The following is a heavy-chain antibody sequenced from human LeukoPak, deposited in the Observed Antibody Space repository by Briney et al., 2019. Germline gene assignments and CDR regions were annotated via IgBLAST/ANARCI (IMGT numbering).Heavy chain of an antibody. CDR1: GYTFTGYY. CDR3: ASVTYSDYSGHDY. V-gene: IGHV1-2*02. J-gene: IGHJ4*02. CDR2: TYPNSGET. Sequence: SSVKVSCKASGYTFTGYYMHWVRQAPGQELEWMGWTYPNSGETKYAQKFQGRVTMTRDSSISTAYMELSSLTSDDTAVYYCASVTYSDYSGHDYWGQGTLVTVSS. D-gene: IGHD3-22*01.